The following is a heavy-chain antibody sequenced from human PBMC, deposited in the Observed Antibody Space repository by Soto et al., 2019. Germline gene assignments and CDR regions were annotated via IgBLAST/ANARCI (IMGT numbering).Heavy chain of an antibody. D-gene: IGHD6-13*01. Sequence: QVQLQQWGAGLLKPSETLSLTCAVYGGSFSGYYWSWIRQPPGKGLEWIGEINHSGSTNYNPSLKSRVTISVDTSKNQFSLKLSSVTAADTAVYYCARGSLGSSWYREAARRYYGMDVWGQGTTVTVSS. J-gene: IGHJ6*02. V-gene: IGHV4-34*01. CDR3: ARGSLGSSWYREAARRYYGMDV. CDR2: INHSGST. CDR1: GGSFSGYY.